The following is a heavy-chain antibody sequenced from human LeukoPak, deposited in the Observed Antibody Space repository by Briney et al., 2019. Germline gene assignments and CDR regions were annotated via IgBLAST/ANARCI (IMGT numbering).Heavy chain of an antibody. Sequence: ASVKVSRKASGYTFTSYGISWVRQAPGQGLEWMGWISAYNGNTNYAQKLQGRVTMTTDTSTSTAYMELRSLRSDDTAVYYCARVELAVAGPEYFQHWGQGTLVTVSS. CDR3: ARVELAVAGPEYFQH. J-gene: IGHJ1*01. CDR1: GYTFTSYG. D-gene: IGHD6-19*01. CDR2: ISAYNGNT. V-gene: IGHV1-18*01.